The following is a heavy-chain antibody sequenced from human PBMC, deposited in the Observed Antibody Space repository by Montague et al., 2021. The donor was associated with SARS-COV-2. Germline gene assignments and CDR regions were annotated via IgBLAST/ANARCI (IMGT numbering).Heavy chain of an antibody. CDR1: GGSITGYY. D-gene: IGHD4-23*01. V-gene: IGHV4-59*01. CDR2: IYDGGAV. CDR3: VRDHPYGGPRGAYDI. J-gene: IGHJ3*02. Sequence: SETLSLTCTVSGGSITGYYWRWLRRSPGKGLEWIAYIYDGGAVNYNPSLGSRVTISTDTSKNQLSLKVNSVTAADTAVYYCVRDHPYGGPRGAYDIWGQGTVVAVYS.